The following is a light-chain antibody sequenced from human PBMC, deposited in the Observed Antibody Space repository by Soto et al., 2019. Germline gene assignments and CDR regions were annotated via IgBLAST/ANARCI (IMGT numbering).Light chain of an antibody. CDR2: GAS. CDR3: QHYGRSPPSWT. Sequence: EIVLTQSPGTLSLSPGERATLSCRASQSVSSNSLAWYQQKPGQPPRLLISGASSRATGIPDRFIGSGSGTDFTLTISSLEPEDFAVYYCQHYGRSPPSWTFGQGTKVEIK. V-gene: IGKV3-20*01. CDR1: QSVSSNS. J-gene: IGKJ1*01.